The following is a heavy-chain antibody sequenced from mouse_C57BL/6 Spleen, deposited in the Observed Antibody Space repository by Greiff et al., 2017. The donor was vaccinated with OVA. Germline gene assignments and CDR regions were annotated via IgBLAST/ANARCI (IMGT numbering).Heavy chain of an antibody. D-gene: IGHD2-3*01. Sequence: EVKLQESGPGLVKPSQSLSLTCSVTGYSITSGYYWNWIRQFPGNKLEWMGYISYDGSNNYNPSLKNRISITRDTSKNQFFLKLNSVTTEDTATYYCARVWLLGAMDYWGQGTSVTVSS. CDR3: ARVWLLGAMDY. CDR1: GYSITSGYY. CDR2: ISYDGSN. V-gene: IGHV3-6*01. J-gene: IGHJ4*01.